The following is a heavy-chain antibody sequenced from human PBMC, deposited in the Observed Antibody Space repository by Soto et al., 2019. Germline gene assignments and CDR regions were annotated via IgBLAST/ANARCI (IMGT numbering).Heavy chain of an antibody. CDR2: IYPRDSDI. J-gene: IGHJ6*02. D-gene: IGHD1-1*01. CDR1: GYSFTSYW. V-gene: IGHV5-51*01. CDR3: ATTSPQGNFYYGLDV. Sequence: GESLKISCKASGYSFTSYWIAWVRQMPGKGLERMGIIYPRDSDIRYSPSFQGQVTISVDKSISTAYLQWSSLKASDTAIYYCATTSPQGNFYYGLDVWGQGTTVTVSS.